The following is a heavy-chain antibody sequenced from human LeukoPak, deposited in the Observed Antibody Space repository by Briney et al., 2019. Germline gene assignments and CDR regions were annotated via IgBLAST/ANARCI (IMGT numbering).Heavy chain of an antibody. Sequence: GRSLTLSCAASGFTFSSFGMHWVRQAPGKGLEWVAIISYDGRSKYYADSVKGRFTISRDNAKNTLYLQMNSLRAEDTAVYYCARDIVAGDYGMDVWGQGTTVTVSS. J-gene: IGHJ6*02. CDR1: GFTFSSFG. CDR3: ARDIVAGDYGMDV. V-gene: IGHV3-30*03. CDR2: ISYDGRSK. D-gene: IGHD2-15*01.